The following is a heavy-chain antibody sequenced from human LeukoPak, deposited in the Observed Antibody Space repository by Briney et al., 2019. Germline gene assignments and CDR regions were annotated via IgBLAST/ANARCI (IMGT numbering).Heavy chain of an antibody. Sequence: ASVKVSCKASRGTFSTYAISWVRQAPGQGLEWMGGLIPIFGTANYAQKFQGRVTITADESTSTAYMELSSLRSEDTAVYYCAVDQGYDSGFYFDYWGQGTLVTVSS. J-gene: IGHJ4*02. CDR2: LIPIFGTA. V-gene: IGHV1-69*13. CDR3: AVDQGYDSGFYFDY. D-gene: IGHD3-22*01. CDR1: RGTFSTYA.